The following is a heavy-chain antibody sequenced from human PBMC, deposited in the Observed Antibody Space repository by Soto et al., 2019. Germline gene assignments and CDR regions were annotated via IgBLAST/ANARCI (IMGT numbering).Heavy chain of an antibody. J-gene: IGHJ6*02. V-gene: IGHV1-18*01. CDR1: GYTFTSYG. CDR3: TRPKNELRFYSYNGIDV. Sequence: ASVKVSCKASGYTFTSYGFSWVRQAPGQGLEWMGWISAYNGNTNYARKLQGRVTMTTDTSTSTAYMELRSLRSDDTAVYYCTRPKNELRFYSYNGIDVWGQGTTVTVSS. D-gene: IGHD5-12*01. CDR2: ISAYNGNT.